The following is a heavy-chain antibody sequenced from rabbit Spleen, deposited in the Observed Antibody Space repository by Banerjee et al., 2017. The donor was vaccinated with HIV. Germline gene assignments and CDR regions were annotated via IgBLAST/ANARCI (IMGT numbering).Heavy chain of an antibody. CDR1: GFSLFSYW. Sequence: EESGGGLVKPGGTLTLTCKASGFSLFSYWMCWVRQAPGKGLDLIGCIYTGDGSTDYANWVNGRFTISKTSSTVDLKMTSLTAADTATYFCARNYVNTFDPWGPGTLVTVS. CDR3: ARNYVNTFDP. J-gene: IGHJ2*01. D-gene: IGHD4-2*01. V-gene: IGHV1S36*01. CDR2: IYTGDGST.